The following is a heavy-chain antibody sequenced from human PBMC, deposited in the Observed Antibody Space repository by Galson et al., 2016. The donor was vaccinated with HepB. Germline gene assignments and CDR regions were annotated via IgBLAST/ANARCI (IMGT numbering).Heavy chain of an antibody. CDR1: GFTFRTYW. CDR3: ASSVRGSGSPPGGY. CDR2: IRSDGLTT. J-gene: IGHJ4*02. D-gene: IGHD3-10*01. Sequence: SLRLSCAASGFTFRTYWMHWVRQSPGMGLVWVSRIRSDGLTTTYADSVKGRFTISRDNAKNTLYLQMNSLRAEDTAVYYCASSVRGSGSPPGGYWGQGILVTVSS. V-gene: IGHV3-74*03.